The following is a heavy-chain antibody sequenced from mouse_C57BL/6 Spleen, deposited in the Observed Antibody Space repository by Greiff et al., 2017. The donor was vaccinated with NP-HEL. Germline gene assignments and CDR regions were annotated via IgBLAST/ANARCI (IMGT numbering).Heavy chain of an antibody. Sequence: QVQLQQPGTELVKPGASVKLSCKASGYTFTSYWMHWVKQRPGQGLEWIGNINPSNGGTNYNEKFKSKAKLTVDKSSSTAYMQLSSLTSEDSAVDYCARSRGNYAMDYWGQGTSVTVSS. V-gene: IGHV1-53*01. J-gene: IGHJ4*01. CDR2: INPSNGGT. CDR3: ARSRGNYAMDY. CDR1: GYTFTSYW.